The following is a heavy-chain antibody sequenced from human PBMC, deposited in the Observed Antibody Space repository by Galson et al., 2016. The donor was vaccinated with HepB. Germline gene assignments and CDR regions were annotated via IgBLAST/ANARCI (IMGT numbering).Heavy chain of an antibody. CDR3: ARPLYYDSSGYHQYFQY. CDR1: GYTFSSYS. CDR2: INPSSSST. D-gene: IGHD3-22*01. V-gene: IGHV3-48*02. J-gene: IGHJ1*01. Sequence: SLRLSCAASGYTFSSYSMNWVRQAPGKGLEWVSYINPSSSSTHYADSVQGRVIISRDNAKNSLYLQMDSLRDEDTAVYYCARPLYYDSSGYHQYFQYWGQGTLVTASS.